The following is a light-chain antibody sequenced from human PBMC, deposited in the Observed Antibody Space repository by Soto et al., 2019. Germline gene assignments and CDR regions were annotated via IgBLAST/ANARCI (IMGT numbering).Light chain of an antibody. Sequence: IVLTQSPGTLSLSPGERATLSCRASQSISSSYLAWYQQRSGQAPRLLIYSVSSRANGVPDRFSGSGSGSDFTLTVSRLEPEDFAVYYCQQYDRSPPTFGQGTKVDIK. J-gene: IGKJ1*01. V-gene: IGKV3-20*01. CDR3: QQYDRSPPT. CDR2: SVS. CDR1: QSISSSY.